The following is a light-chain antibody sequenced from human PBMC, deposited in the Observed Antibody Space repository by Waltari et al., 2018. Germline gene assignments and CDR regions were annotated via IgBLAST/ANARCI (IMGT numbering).Light chain of an antibody. J-gene: IGKJ4*01. CDR3: QQYNSYSLLT. CDR2: KAS. Sequence: DIQMTQSPSTLSASVGDRFTITCRASQSISNWLAWYQQEPGKAPKLLIYKASTLESGVQSRFSGSGSGTEFTLTISSLQPDDFATYYCQQYNSYSLLTFGGGTKVEIK. CDR1: QSISNW. V-gene: IGKV1-5*03.